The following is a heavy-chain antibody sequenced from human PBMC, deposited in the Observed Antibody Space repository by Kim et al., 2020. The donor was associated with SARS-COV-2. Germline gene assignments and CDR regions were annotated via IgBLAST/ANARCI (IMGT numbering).Heavy chain of an antibody. D-gene: IGHD6-13*01. J-gene: IGHJ4*02. Sequence: DSVKGRFTISRENAKNTLSLQMNSLRAEDTAVYYCARALNGIAPAGTCFYWGQGTLVTVSS. CDR3: ARALNGIAPAGTCFY. V-gene: IGHV3-74*01.